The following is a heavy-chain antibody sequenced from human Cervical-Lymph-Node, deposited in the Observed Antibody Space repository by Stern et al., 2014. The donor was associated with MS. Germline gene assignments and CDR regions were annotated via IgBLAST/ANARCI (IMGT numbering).Heavy chain of an antibody. D-gene: IGHD4-17*01. CDR2: IYPGDSDT. V-gene: IGHV5-51*01. CDR3: ARDYGDYAFDY. CDR1: GYSFTANW. J-gene: IGHJ4*02. Sequence: VQLVQSGAEVMKPAESLKISCKGSGYSFTANWIAWVRQMPGKGLAWMVIIYPGDSDTRYGPTFQGQVTISADKSISAAYLQWSSLKASDTAMYYCARDYGDYAFDYWGQGTLVTVSS.